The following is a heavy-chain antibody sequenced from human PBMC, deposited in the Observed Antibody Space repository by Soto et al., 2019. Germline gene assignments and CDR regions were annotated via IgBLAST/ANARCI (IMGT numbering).Heavy chain of an antibody. Sequence: PPLTCNVCGDSISSPDYYWSWIRQPPGKGLEWVGYIYHTGSTYYNPSLQSRLTLSVDTSKNQFSVRLSSVTAADTAMYYCARVRIVVRRGQTTFDNWGQGPLVTVSS. CDR1: GDSISSPDYY. CDR2: IYHTGST. CDR3: ARVRIVVRRGQTTFDN. V-gene: IGHV4-30-4*08. J-gene: IGHJ4*02. D-gene: IGHD6-6*01.